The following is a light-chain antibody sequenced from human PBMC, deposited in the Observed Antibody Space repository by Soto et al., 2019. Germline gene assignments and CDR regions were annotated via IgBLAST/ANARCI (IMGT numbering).Light chain of an antibody. Sequence: EIVMTQSPVTLSVSPGERATLSCRASQSVSSRLGWYQQKPGQAPRLLIYGASTRATGIPARFSGSGSGTEFTLTLSSLQSEDSAVYYCQQYSNWPPFTFGQGTRLEIK. CDR3: QQYSNWPPFT. CDR1: QSVSSR. J-gene: IGKJ5*01. V-gene: IGKV3-15*01. CDR2: GAS.